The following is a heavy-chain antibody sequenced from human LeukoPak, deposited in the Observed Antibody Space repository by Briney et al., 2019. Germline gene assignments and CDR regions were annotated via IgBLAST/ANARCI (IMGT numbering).Heavy chain of an antibody. Sequence: PGGSLRLSCAASGFTFSSYAMHWVRQAPGKGLEWVAVISYDGSNKYYADSVRGRFTISRDNSKNTLYLQMNSLRAEDTAVYYCARSPGGGNSYWYFDLWGRGTLVTVSS. V-gene: IGHV3-30-3*01. CDR2: ISYDGSNK. J-gene: IGHJ2*01. CDR1: GFTFSSYA. CDR3: ARSPGGGNSYWYFDL. D-gene: IGHD4-23*01.